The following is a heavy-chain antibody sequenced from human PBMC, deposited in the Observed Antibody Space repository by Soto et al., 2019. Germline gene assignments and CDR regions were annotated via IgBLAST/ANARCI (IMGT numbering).Heavy chain of an antibody. CDR1: GFTFRSYW. Sequence: GRSLRLSWAACGFTFRSYWMNWVRQAPGKGLEWVANIKQDGSEKNYVDSVKGRFTISRDNADNSLYLQMNSLRAEDTAVYYCARDYRYPFDYWGQGTLVTVSS. J-gene: IGHJ4*02. D-gene: IGHD1-26*01. V-gene: IGHV3-7*01. CDR2: IKQDGSEK. CDR3: ARDYRYPFDY.